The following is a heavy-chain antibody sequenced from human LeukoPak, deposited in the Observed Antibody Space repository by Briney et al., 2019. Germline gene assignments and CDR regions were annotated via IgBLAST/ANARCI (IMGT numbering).Heavy chain of an antibody. CDR2: ISGSGGST. CDR1: GFTFSSYS. V-gene: IGHV3-23*01. J-gene: IGHJ4*02. Sequence: PGGSLRLSCAASGFTFSSYSMNWVRQAPGKGLEWVSAISGSGGSTYYADSVKGRFTISRDNSKNTLYLQMNSLRAEDTAVYYCAKDSGSNYVPDYWGQGTLVTVSS. D-gene: IGHD4-11*01. CDR3: AKDSGSNYVPDY.